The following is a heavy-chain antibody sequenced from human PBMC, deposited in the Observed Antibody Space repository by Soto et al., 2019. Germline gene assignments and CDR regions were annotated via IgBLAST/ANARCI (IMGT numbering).Heavy chain of an antibody. V-gene: IGHV1-8*01. D-gene: IGHD3-10*01. CDR2: MNPNSGNT. Sequence: GASVKVSCKASGYTFTSYDINWVRQATGQGLEWMGWMNPNSGNTGYAQKFQGRVTMTRNTSISTAYMELSSLRSEDTAVYYCARARAQQMVRGVKSWFDPWGQGTLVTVSS. CDR3: ARARAQQMVRGVKSWFDP. J-gene: IGHJ5*02. CDR1: GYTFTSYD.